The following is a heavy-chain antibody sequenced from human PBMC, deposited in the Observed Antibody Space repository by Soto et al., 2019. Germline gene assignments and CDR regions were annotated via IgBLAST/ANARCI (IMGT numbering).Heavy chain of an antibody. D-gene: IGHD5-18*01. CDR1: GASIKNFY. V-gene: IGHV4-59*01. J-gene: IGHJ4*02. CDR3: ARSPDTAVVMSRFYFDS. CDR2: MYNSGTT. Sequence: PSETLSLTCSVSGASIKNFYWSWIRQPPGKGLEWIGYMYNSGTTKYNPPLKSRLTISIDTSQNWLSLKLTSVTAADTAVYYCARSPDTAVVMSRFYFDSWEKGTLVTVSS.